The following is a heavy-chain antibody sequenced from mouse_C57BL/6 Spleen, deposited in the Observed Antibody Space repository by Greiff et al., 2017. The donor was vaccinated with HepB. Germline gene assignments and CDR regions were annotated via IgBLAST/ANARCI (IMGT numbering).Heavy chain of an antibody. CDR1: GYTFTSYW. V-gene: IGHV1-53*01. Sequence: QVHLKQPGTDLVKPGASVKLSCTASGYTFTSYWMHWVKQRPGQGLEWIGYINPSNGGTNYNEKFKGKATLTVDKSSSTAYMQLSSLTSEDSAVYYCARGSKRDSSGQGFAYWGQGTLVTVSA. D-gene: IGHD3-2*02. CDR2: INPSNGGT. CDR3: ARGSKRDSSGQGFAY. J-gene: IGHJ3*01.